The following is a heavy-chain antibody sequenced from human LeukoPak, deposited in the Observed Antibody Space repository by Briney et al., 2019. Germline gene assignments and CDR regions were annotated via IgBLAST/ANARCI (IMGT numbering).Heavy chain of an antibody. V-gene: IGHV1-69*13. CDR3: ANFKGKDGIKDHFDY. D-gene: IGHD5-24*01. CDR2: IIPIFGTA. CDR1: GGTFSSYA. Sequence: SVKVSCKASGGTFSSYAISWVRQAPGQGLEWMGGIIPIFGTANYAQKFQGRVTITADESTSTAYMELSSLRSEDTAVYYCANFKGKDGIKDHFDYWGQGTLVTVSS. J-gene: IGHJ4*02.